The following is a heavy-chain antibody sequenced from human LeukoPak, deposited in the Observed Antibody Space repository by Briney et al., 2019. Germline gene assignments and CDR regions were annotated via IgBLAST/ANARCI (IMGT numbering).Heavy chain of an antibody. D-gene: IGHD3-10*01. Sequence: GASVKVSCKVSGYTLTELSMHWVRQAPGKGLEWMGGFDPEDGETIYAQKFQGRVTMTEDTSTDTAYMELSSLRSEDTAVYYCATDRHYGSGKFVFDPWGQGTLVTVSS. CDR1: GYTLTELS. V-gene: IGHV1-24*01. J-gene: IGHJ5*02. CDR3: ATDRHYGSGKFVFDP. CDR2: FDPEDGET.